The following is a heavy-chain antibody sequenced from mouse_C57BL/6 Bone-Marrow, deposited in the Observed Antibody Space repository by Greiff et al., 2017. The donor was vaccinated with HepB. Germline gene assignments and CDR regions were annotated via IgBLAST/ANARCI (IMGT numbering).Heavy chain of an antibody. J-gene: IGHJ1*03. CDR1: GFTFSDYY. D-gene: IGHD2-3*01. CDR3: AREEGWLLPYWYFDV. CDR2: INYDGSST. V-gene: IGHV5-16*01. Sequence: EVQVVESEGGLVQPGSSMKLSCTASGFTFSDYYMAWVRQVPEKGLEWVANINYDGSSTYYLDSLKSRFIISRDNAKNILYLQMSSLKSEDTATYYCAREEGWLLPYWYFDVWGTGTTVTVSS.